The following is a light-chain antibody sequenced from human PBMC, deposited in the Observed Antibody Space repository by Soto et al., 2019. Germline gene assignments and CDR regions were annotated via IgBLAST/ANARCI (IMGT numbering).Light chain of an antibody. Sequence: DIVMTQSPDSLAVSLGERATINCKSSQSVLYSSNNKNFLAWYQQKPGQPPKLLIYWASTRESGVPDRFGGSGSGTDFTLTINSLQAEDVAVYYCQQYYSTPLTFGGGTKVDIK. J-gene: IGKJ4*01. CDR2: WAS. CDR1: QSVLYSSNNKNF. V-gene: IGKV4-1*01. CDR3: QQYYSTPLT.